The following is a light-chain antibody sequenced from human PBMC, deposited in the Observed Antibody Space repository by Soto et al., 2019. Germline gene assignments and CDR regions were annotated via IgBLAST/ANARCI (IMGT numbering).Light chain of an antibody. V-gene: IGKV1-5*03. CDR1: QSISSW. Sequence: DIQMNQSPSTLSASVGDRVTITCRASQSISSWLAWYQQKPGKAPKLLIYKASSLESGVTSRFSGSGSGTEFTLTISSLQPDDFATYYCQQYNSLGRTFGQGTKVEIQ. CDR2: KAS. CDR3: QQYNSLGRT. J-gene: IGKJ1*01.